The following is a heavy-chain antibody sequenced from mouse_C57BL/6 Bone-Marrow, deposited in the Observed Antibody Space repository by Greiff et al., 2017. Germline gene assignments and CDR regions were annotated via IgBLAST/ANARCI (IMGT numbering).Heavy chain of an antibody. V-gene: IGHV5-9-1*02. CDR2: ISSGGDYI. D-gene: IGHD2-4*01. CDR1: GFTFSSYA. CDR3: TREYDYDWYFDV. Sequence: EVKLMESGEGLVKPGGSLKLSCAASGFTFSSYAMSWVRQTPEKRLEWVAYISSGGDYIYYADTVKGRFTISRDNARNTLYLQMSSLKSEDTAMYYCTREYDYDWYFDVWGTGTTVTVSS. J-gene: IGHJ1*03.